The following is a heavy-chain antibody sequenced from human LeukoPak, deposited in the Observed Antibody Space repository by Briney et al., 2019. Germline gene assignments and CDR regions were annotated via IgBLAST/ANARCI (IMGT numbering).Heavy chain of an antibody. CDR3: ARMIAAAGYDAFDI. V-gene: IGHV1-69*05. CDR1: GGTFSSYA. Sequence: ASVKVSCKASGGTFSSYAISWVRQAPGQGLEWMGGIIPIFGTANYAQKFQGRVTITTDESTSTAYMELSSLRSEDTAVYYCARMIAAAGYDAFDIWGQGTMATVSS. D-gene: IGHD6-13*01. CDR2: IIPIFGTA. J-gene: IGHJ3*02.